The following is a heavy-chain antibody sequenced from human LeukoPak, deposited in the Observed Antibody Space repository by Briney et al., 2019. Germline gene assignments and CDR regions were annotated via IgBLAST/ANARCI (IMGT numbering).Heavy chain of an antibody. Sequence: GASVKVSCKASGYTFTSYYMHWVRQAPGQGLERMGIINPSGGSTSYAQKFQGRVTMTRDTSTSTVYMELSSLRSEDTAVYYCARGRYSSSWYYYYYMDVWGKGTTVTISS. CDR2: INPSGGST. CDR3: ARGRYSSSWYYYYYMDV. V-gene: IGHV1-46*01. CDR1: GYTFTSYY. D-gene: IGHD6-13*01. J-gene: IGHJ6*03.